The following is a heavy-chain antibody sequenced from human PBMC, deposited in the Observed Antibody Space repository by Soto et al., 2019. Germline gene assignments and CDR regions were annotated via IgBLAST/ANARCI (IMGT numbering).Heavy chain of an antibody. D-gene: IGHD2-2*01. CDR2: ISYDGKNK. CDR3: AKGQHCSSASCHFYYYGMDV. CDR1: GFTFSTYG. V-gene: IGHV3-30*18. J-gene: IGHJ6*02. Sequence: QVQLVESGGGVVQPGRSLRLSCAASGFTFSTYGMHWVRQAPGKGLKWVAVISYDGKNKYYAQSVKGRLTISRDNAKNTLDLQVNSRRVEDTAVYYCAKGQHCSSASCHFYYYGMDVWGQGTTVDVSS.